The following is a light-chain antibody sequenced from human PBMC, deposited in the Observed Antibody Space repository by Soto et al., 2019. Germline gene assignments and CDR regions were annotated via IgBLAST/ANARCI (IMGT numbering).Light chain of an antibody. CDR2: GAS. Sequence: EIVLTQSPGTLSLSPGERATLSCRASQSVSSSYLAWYQQKPGQAPRLLIYGASSRATGIPDRFSGSGSGTDFTLTISRLAPEDFAVYYCQHYGSSPQTFGQGTRLEIK. CDR3: QHYGSSPQT. CDR1: QSVSSSY. J-gene: IGKJ5*01. V-gene: IGKV3-20*01.